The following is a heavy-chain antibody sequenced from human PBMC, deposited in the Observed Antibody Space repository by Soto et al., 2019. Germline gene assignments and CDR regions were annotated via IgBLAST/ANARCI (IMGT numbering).Heavy chain of an antibody. CDR3: ARGSGGSSPYHAFDI. Sequence: SETLSLTCTVSGGSINSYYWTWIRQPAGKGLEWIGRIYSTGLTTYNPSLKSRVTMSVDTSKNQLYLKLSSATAADTALYYCARGSGGSSPYHAFDIWGQGTMVTVSS. V-gene: IGHV4-4*07. CDR1: GGSINSYY. CDR2: IYSTGLT. D-gene: IGHD1-26*01. J-gene: IGHJ3*02.